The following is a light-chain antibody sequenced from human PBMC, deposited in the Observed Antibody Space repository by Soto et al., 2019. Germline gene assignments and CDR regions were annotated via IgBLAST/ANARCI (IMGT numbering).Light chain of an antibody. V-gene: IGKV3-20*01. CDR2: GAS. CDR1: QSVSDSF. Sequence: EIVLTQSPGTLSLSPGERATLSCRASQSVSDSFIAWYQQRPGQAPRLLIYGASQRATGIPDRFSGSGSGTHFTLTINRLEPEDFAVYYCQQYSVWPLTFGGGTKVDSK. CDR3: QQYSVWPLT. J-gene: IGKJ4*01.